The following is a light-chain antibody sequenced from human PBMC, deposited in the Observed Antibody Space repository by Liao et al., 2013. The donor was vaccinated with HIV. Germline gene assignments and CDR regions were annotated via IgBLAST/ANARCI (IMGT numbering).Light chain of an antibody. CDR1: NTGSET. CDR3: QVWDSSSDHLV. CDR2: YDS. Sequence: SSVLTQPPSVSVAPGKTARITCGGNNTGSETVHWSQQKPGQAPVLVIFYDSDRPSGVPERFSGSNSGNTATLTISRVEAGDEADYYCQVWDSSSDHLVFGGGTKLTVL. J-gene: IGLJ2*01. V-gene: IGLV3-21*04.